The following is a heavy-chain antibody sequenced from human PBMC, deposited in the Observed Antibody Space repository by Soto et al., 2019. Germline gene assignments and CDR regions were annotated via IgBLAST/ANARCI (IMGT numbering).Heavy chain of an antibody. V-gene: IGHV1-69*02. CDR3: ASSVGCCSGGSCYSFDY. Sequence: GASVKVSCKASGGTCSSYTISWVRQAPGQGLEWMGRIIPILGIANYAQKFQGRVTITADKSTSTAYMELSSLRSEDTAVYYCASSVGCCSGGSCYSFDYWGQGTLVTVSS. D-gene: IGHD2-15*01. CDR2: IIPILGIA. CDR1: GGTCSSYT. J-gene: IGHJ4*02.